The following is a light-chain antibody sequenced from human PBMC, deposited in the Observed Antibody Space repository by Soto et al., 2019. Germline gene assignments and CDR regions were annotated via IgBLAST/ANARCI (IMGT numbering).Light chain of an antibody. CDR2: DAS. CDR3: QQRSSWPT. V-gene: IGKV3-11*01. Sequence: EILLTQSPATLSLSPGERATLSCRASQSVGSYLVWYQQSPGQAPRLLIYDASSRATGIPARFSGSGSGTDFTLTISSLEPEEFAVYYYQQRSSWPTFGGGTKVEIK. J-gene: IGKJ4*01. CDR1: QSVGSY.